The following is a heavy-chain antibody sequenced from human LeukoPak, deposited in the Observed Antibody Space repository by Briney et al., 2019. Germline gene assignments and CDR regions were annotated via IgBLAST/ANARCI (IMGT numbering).Heavy chain of an antibody. D-gene: IGHD3-16*02. Sequence: SETLSLTCTVSGGSISGHYWSWIRQPPGKGLEWIGYIYYSGSTNYTNYNPSLKSRVTISVDTSKNQFSLKLSSVTAADTAVYYCARDPIVSVGDWYFDLWGRGTLVTVSS. CDR1: GGSISGHY. J-gene: IGHJ2*01. CDR3: ARDPIVSVGDWYFDL. V-gene: IGHV4-59*11. CDR2: IYYSGSTNYT.